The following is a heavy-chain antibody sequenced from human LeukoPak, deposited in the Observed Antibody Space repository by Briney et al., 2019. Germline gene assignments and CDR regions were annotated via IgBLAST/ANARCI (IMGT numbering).Heavy chain of an antibody. CDR3: AREMEFDSSGYYPLGY. V-gene: IGHV1-2*04. CDR2: INPNSGGT. Sequence: ASVKVSCKASGYTFTGYYMHWVRQAPGQGLEWMGRINPNSGGTNYAQKFQGWVTMTRDTSISTAYMELSRLRSDDTAVYYCAREMEFDSSGYYPLGYWGQGTLVTVSS. J-gene: IGHJ4*02. CDR1: GYTFTGYY. D-gene: IGHD3-22*01.